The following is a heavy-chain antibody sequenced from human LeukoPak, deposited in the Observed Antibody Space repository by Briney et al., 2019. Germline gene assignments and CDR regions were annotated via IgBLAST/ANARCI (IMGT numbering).Heavy chain of an antibody. CDR3: ARVRRGWELTNDAFDI. CDR2: INPNSGGT. D-gene: IGHD1-26*01. V-gene: IGHV1-2*06. Sequence: EASVKVSCKASGYTFTGYYMHWVRQAPGQGPEWMGRINPNSGGTNYAQKFQGRVTMTRDTSISTAYMELSRLRSDDTAVYYCARVRRGWELTNDAFDIWGQGTMVTVSS. CDR1: GYTFTGYY. J-gene: IGHJ3*02.